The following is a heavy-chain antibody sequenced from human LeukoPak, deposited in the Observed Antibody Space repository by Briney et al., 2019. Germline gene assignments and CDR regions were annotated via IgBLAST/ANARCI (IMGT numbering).Heavy chain of an antibody. J-gene: IGHJ4*02. Sequence: GGSLRLSCAASGFTFSSYGMHWVRQAPGKGLEWVAFIRYDGSNKYYADSVKGRLTISRDNSKNTLYLQMNSLRAEDTAVYYCVKEDYDILTGSAFDYWGQGTLVTVSS. V-gene: IGHV3-30*02. CDR1: GFTFSSYG. CDR2: IRYDGSNK. D-gene: IGHD3-9*01. CDR3: VKEDYDILTGSAFDY.